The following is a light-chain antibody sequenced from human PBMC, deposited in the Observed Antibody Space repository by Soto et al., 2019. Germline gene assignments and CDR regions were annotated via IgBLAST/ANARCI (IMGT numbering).Light chain of an antibody. CDR2: AAS. Sequence: EIVLTQSPTTPSLSPGERATLSRRASQSISSYLAWYQQKPGQAPRLLIYAASSRATGIPARFSGSGSGTDFTLTISSLEPEDCAVYYCQQCSIWPRTFGQGTKVE. V-gene: IGKV3-11*01. CDR1: QSISSY. CDR3: QQCSIWPRT. J-gene: IGKJ1*01.